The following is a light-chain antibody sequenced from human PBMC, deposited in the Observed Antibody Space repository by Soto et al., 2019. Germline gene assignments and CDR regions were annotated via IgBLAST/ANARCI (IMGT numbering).Light chain of an antibody. Sequence: DIQMTQSPSSLSASVGDRVTITCRASQGISNFLAWYQQKPGKVPKLLISAASTLQSGVPSRFSGSGSGTEFTLTITSHQPEDVATYYCQKYSSVITFGQGTRLEIK. V-gene: IGKV1-27*01. CDR2: AAS. J-gene: IGKJ5*01. CDR1: QGISNF. CDR3: QKYSSVIT.